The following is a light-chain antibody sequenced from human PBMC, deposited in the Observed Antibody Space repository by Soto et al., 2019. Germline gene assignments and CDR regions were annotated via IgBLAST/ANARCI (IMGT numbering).Light chain of an antibody. J-gene: IGKJ2*01. CDR1: QSIGTW. Sequence: DIQMTQSPSTLSASVGDRVTITFRSIQSIGTWLAWYQQKPGKAPKLLIYDASTLESGVPSRFSGSGSGTEFTLIISSLQPADFATYYCQQYDTYSMYTFGQGTKVDIK. CDR3: QQYDTYSMYT. V-gene: IGKV1-5*01. CDR2: DAS.